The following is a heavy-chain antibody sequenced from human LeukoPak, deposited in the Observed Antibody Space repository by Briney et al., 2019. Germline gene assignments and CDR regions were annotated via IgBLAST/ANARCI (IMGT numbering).Heavy chain of an antibody. D-gene: IGHD2-15*01. Sequence: ASVKVSCKASGGTFSSYAISWVRQAPGQGLEWMGGIIPIFGTANYAQKFQGRVTITADESTSTAYMELSSLRSEDTAVYYCATCSGGSCYGGSFDYWGQGTLVTVSS. V-gene: IGHV1-69*13. J-gene: IGHJ4*02. CDR2: IIPIFGTA. CDR1: GGTFSSYA. CDR3: ATCSGGSCYGGSFDY.